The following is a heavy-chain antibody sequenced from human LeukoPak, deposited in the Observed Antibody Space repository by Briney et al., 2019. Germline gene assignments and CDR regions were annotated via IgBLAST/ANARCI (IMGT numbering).Heavy chain of an antibody. CDR1: GFTFSSYA. CDR3: TTVFIVGAQDAFDI. CDR2: ISGSGGST. J-gene: IGHJ3*02. D-gene: IGHD1-26*01. Sequence: GGSLRLSCAASGFTFSSYAMSWVRQAPGKGLEWVSAISGSGGSTYYADSVKGRFTISRDNSKNTLYLQMNSLKTEDTAVYYCTTVFIVGAQDAFDIWGQGTMVTVSS. V-gene: IGHV3-23*01.